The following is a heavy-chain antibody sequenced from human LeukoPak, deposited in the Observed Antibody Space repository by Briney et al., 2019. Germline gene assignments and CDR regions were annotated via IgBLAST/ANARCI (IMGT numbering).Heavy chain of an antibody. Sequence: GASVKVSCKASGYTFTAYYIHWVRQAPRQGLEWMGWINPNSGGTNYAQKFQGRVTMTRDTSISTAYMELSRLRSDDTAVYSCARGGQGAPLDYWGQGSLVTVSS. J-gene: IGHJ4*02. CDR3: ARGGQGAPLDY. V-gene: IGHV1-2*02. D-gene: IGHD1-26*01. CDR2: INPNSGGT. CDR1: GYTFTAYY.